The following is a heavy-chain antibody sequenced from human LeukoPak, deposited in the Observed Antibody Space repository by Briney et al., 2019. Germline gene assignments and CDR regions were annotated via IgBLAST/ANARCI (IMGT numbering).Heavy chain of an antibody. CDR2: IHTDGSST. V-gene: IGHV3-74*01. CDR3: VRGGSGYTYGEFGY. CDR1: GFTFRSYW. D-gene: IGHD5-18*01. Sequence: GESLKISCAASGFTFRSYWMHWIRQAPGKGLVWVSRIHTDGSSTDYADSVKGRFTISRDNAKNTLWLQMNSLSAEDTGVYYCVRGGSGYTYGEFGYWGQGTLVTVSS. J-gene: IGHJ4*02.